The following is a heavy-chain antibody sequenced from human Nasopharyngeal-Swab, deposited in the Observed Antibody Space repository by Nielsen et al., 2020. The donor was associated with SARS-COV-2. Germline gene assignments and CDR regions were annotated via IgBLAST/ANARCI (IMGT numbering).Heavy chain of an antibody. CDR3: ARPSKTGYWYFDL. V-gene: IGHV4-39*01. J-gene: IGHJ2*01. CDR1: GGSISSSPYY. D-gene: IGHD2-2*01. Sequence: SETLSLTCAVSGGSISSSPYYWVWIRQPPGKGLEWIGTIYYSGTTYSNPSLKSRVTISVDTSKDQLSLKLSSMTAADTAVYYCARPSKTGYWYFDLWGRGTLVTVSS. CDR2: IYYSGTT.